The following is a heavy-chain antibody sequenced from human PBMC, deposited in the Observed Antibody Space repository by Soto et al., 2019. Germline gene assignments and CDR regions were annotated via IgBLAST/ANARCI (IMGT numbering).Heavy chain of an antibody. D-gene: IGHD2-8*01. J-gene: IGHJ4*02. V-gene: IGHV1-58*01. CDR1: GFMFTSSA. CDR2: LVVGSGNT. CDR3: MVHTITGGHYFDH. Sequence: SVKVSCKTSGFMFTSSAVQWVRQARGQRLEWIGWLVVGSGNTHYAQHFQERVTLTRDMSTGTAYMELSSLRSEDTAVHTVMVHTITGGHYFDHWGPGILVTVSS.